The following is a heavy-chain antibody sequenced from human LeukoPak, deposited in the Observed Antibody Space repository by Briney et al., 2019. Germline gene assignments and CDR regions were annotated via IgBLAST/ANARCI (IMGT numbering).Heavy chain of an antibody. V-gene: IGHV3-66*01. CDR2: IYSSDYR. CDR1: GLIVSSNH. CDR3: VREDYSKPDAFDI. Sequence: GGSLRLSCAASGLIVSSNHMNWVRQAPGKGLEWVSIIYSSDYRYYADSVKGRFTISRDNAKKTLHLQMNSLSAEDTAVYYCVREDYSKPDAFDIWGQGTMVTVSS. J-gene: IGHJ3*02. D-gene: IGHD4-11*01.